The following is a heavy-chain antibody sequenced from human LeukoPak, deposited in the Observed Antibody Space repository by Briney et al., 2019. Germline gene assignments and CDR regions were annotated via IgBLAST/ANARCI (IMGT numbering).Heavy chain of an antibody. J-gene: IGHJ3*02. CDR2: ISYSGST. Sequence: SETLSLTCTVSGGSISSTSYYWGWISQPPGKGLEWIGSISYSGSTYYNPSLKSRVTISVDTSKNQFSLKLSSVTAAGTAVYYCASPDYGGNLGAFDIWGQGTMVTVSS. CDR1: GGSISSTSYY. V-gene: IGHV4-39*01. CDR3: ASPDYGGNLGAFDI. D-gene: IGHD4-23*01.